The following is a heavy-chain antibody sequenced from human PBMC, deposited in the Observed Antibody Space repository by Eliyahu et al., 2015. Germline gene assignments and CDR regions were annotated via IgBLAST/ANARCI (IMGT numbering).Heavy chain of an antibody. D-gene: IGHD4-17*01. CDR2: IKSKTDGGTT. J-gene: IGHJ3*02. Sequence: SCAASGFTFSNAWMXWVRQAPGKGLEWVGRIKSKTDGGTTDYAAPVKGRFTISRDDSKNTLYLQMNSLKTEDTAVYYCTTDVPSSDYGDLPPYDAFDIWGQGTMVTVSS. V-gene: IGHV3-15*01. CDR3: TTDVPSSDYGDLPPYDAFDI. CDR1: GFTFSNAW.